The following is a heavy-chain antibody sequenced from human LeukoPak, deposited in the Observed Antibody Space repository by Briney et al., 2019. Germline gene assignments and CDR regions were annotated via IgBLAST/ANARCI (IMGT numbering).Heavy chain of an antibody. J-gene: IGHJ5*02. Sequence: SETLSLTCTVSGGSISSSSYYWGWIRQPPGKGLEWIGSIYYSGSTNYNPSLKSRVTMSVDTSKNQFSLKLSSVTAADTAVYYCARESGVVEMATIRRSKNWFDPWGQGTLVTVSS. CDR1: GGSISSSSYY. CDR2: IYYSGST. V-gene: IGHV4-39*07. D-gene: IGHD5-24*01. CDR3: ARESGVVEMATIRRSKNWFDP.